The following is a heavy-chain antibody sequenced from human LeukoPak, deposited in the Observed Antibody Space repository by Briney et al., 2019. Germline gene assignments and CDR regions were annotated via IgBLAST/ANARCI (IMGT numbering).Heavy chain of an antibody. V-gene: IGHV3-11*01. J-gene: IGHJ6*03. Sequence: PGGSLRLSCVGSGFIFSDYYMSWIRQAPGKGLEWISYTVGSGDTTYYADSVKGRFTIFRDNGKNSLYLQMNSLRVEDTAVYYCARDKRRYYDFWSGYYAYYYYYYMDVWGKGTTVTVSS. CDR3: ARDKRRYYDFWSGYYAYYYYYYMDV. D-gene: IGHD3-3*01. CDR1: GFIFSDYY. CDR2: TVGSGDTT.